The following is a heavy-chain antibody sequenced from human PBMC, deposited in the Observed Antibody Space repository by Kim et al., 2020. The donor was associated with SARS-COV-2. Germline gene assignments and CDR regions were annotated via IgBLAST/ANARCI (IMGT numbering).Heavy chain of an antibody. D-gene: IGHD2-15*01. V-gene: IGHV4-39*01. J-gene: IGHJ5*02. CDR3: ARQRDCSGGSCYSIDLGWWFDP. CDR2: IYYSGST. CDR1: GGSISSSSYY. Sequence: SETLSLTCTVSGGSISSSSYYWGWIRQPPGKGLEWIGSIYYSGSTYYNPSLKSRVTISVDTSKNQFSLKLSSVTAADTAVYYCARQRDCSGGSCYSIDLGWWFDPWGQGTLVTVSS.